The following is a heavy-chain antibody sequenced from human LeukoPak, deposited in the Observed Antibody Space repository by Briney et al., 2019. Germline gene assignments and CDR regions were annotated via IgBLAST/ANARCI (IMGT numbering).Heavy chain of an antibody. J-gene: IGHJ4*02. CDR1: GFTFSSFG. D-gene: IGHD6-19*01. Sequence: GGSLRLSCAASGFTFSSFGMSWVRQAPEKGLEWVSCLNGDGGNTKYADFVKGRFTISRDNSKNTLYLQLNNLRAEDTAIYYCAKARSSGRTFFFDFWSQETLVTASS. CDR2: LNGDGGNT. CDR3: AKARSSGRTFFFDF. V-gene: IGHV3-23*01.